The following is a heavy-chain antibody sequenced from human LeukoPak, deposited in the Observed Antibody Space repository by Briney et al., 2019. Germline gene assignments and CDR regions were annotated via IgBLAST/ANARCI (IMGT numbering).Heavy chain of an antibody. D-gene: IGHD3-10*01. Sequence: ASVKVSCKASGYTFTSYDINWVRQAPGQGRAWMGWMNPNSGNAGVAQKFQGRVTMTRNTSITTAYMERSSLGSEDTAVYYCARAMRRGRAYDIWGQGTMVTVSS. J-gene: IGHJ3*02. CDR1: GYTFTSYD. CDR2: MNPNSGNA. V-gene: IGHV1-8*01. CDR3: ARAMRRGRAYDI.